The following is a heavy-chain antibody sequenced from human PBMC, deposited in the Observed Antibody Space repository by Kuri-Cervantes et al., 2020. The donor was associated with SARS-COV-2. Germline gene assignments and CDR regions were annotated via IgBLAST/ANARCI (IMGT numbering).Heavy chain of an antibody. D-gene: IGHD3-10*01. CDR1: GYSFTSYG. V-gene: IGHV1-18*01. CDR2: ISAYNGNR. J-gene: IGHJ4*02. Sequence: ASGKVSCKASGYSFTSYGISWVRQAPGQGLEWMGWISAYNGNRNYAQKVQGRVTMTTETSTNTAYMELRSLRSDDTAVYYCARYFGFGEFSDYFDYWGQGTLVTVSS. CDR3: ARYFGFGEFSDYFDY.